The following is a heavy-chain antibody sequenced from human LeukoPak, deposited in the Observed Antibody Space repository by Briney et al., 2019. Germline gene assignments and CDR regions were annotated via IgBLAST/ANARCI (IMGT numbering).Heavy chain of an antibody. CDR1: GFTFSSYS. Sequence: GGSLRLSCAASGFTFSSYSMNWVRQAPGKGLEWVSYISSSSSTIYYADSVKGRFTISRDNAKNSLYLQMNSLRAEDTAVYYCARDPTYYKFGYWGQGTLVTVSS. CDR2: ISSSSSTI. D-gene: IGHD3-10*01. CDR3: ARDPTYYKFGY. J-gene: IGHJ4*02. V-gene: IGHV3-48*04.